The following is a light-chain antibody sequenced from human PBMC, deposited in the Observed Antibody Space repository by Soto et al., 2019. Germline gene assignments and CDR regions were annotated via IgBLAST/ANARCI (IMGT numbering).Light chain of an antibody. J-gene: IGLJ2*01. CDR3: QTWGTGIQV. CDR1: SGHSSYA. Sequence: QPVLTQSPSAPASLGASVKLTCTLSSGHSSYAIAWHQQQPEKGPRYLMKLNSDGSHSKGDGIPDRFSGSSSGAERYLTISSLQSEDEADYYCQTWGTGIQVFGGGTKLTVL. CDR2: LNSDGSH. V-gene: IGLV4-69*01.